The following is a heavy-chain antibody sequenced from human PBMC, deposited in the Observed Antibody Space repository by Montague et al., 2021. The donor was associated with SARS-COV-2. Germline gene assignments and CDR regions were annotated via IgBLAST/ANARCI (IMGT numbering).Heavy chain of an antibody. J-gene: IGHJ4*02. Sequence: SETLSLTCSVSGDSVNSNYWSWVRQPPGKGLEWLGYIFYSGSTYNPSLHSRVTMSLDTSKNHFSLNLISVTAADTAVYYCAKASRGYSGDFDSWGQGTLVIVSS. D-gene: IGHD6-19*01. CDR3: AKASRGYSGDFDS. V-gene: IGHV4-59*02. CDR1: GDSVNSNY. CDR2: IFYSGST.